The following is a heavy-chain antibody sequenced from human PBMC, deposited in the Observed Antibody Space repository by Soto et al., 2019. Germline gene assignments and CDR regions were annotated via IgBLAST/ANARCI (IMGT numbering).Heavy chain of an antibody. V-gene: IGHV4-38-2*01. J-gene: IGHJ6*02. CDR2: LYHIGST. Sequence: PSETLSLTCAVSGYSISSGNYWAWIRQPPGRGLEWIGSLYHIGSTHYNTSLKSRVTISVDTSKNHFSLELSSVTAADTAIYYGRGSTSCYDESGVDVWGQGPMGTSP. CDR3: RGSTSCYDESGVDV. D-gene: IGHD2-2*01. CDR1: GYSISSGNY.